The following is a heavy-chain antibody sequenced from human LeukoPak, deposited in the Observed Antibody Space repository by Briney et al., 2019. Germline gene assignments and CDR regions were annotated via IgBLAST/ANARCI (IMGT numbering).Heavy chain of an antibody. CDR1: GFTFSSYE. V-gene: IGHV3-48*03. J-gene: IGHJ4*02. CDR3: AKDGFSRSPLLWFGGEAWYFDY. D-gene: IGHD3-10*01. Sequence: PGGSLRLSCAASGFTFSSYEMNWVRQAPGKGLEWVSYISSSGSTIYYADSVKGRFTISRDNSKNTLYLQMNSLRAEDTAVYYCAKDGFSRSPLLWFGGEAWYFDYWGRGTLVTVSS. CDR2: ISSSGSTI.